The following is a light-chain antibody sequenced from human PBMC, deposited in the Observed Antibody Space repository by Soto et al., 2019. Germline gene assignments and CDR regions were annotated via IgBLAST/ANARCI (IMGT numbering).Light chain of an antibody. CDR2: EVT. CDR3: SSFASSNPWV. CDR1: SSDVGAYNY. Sequence: QSALTQPPSASGSPGQSVTISCTGTSSDVGAYNYVSWYQQHAGKAPKLVIYEVTKRPSGVPDRFSGSKSANTASLTVSGLQAEEGADYYCSSFASSNPWVFGGGTKLTVL. V-gene: IGLV2-8*01. J-gene: IGLJ3*02.